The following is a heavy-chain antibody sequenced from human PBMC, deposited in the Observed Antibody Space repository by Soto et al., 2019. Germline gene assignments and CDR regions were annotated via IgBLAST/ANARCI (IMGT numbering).Heavy chain of an antibody. CDR2: INPNSGGT. Sequence: ASVKVSCKASGYTFTGYYMHWVRQAPGQGLEWMGWINPNSGGTNYAQKLQGRVTMTTDTSTSTAYMELRSLRSDDTAVYYCARDPLITIFGVVINGVSWFAPWGQGTLVTVSS. CDR1: GYTFTGYY. CDR3: ARDPLITIFGVVINGVSWFAP. J-gene: IGHJ5*02. D-gene: IGHD3-3*01. V-gene: IGHV1-2*02.